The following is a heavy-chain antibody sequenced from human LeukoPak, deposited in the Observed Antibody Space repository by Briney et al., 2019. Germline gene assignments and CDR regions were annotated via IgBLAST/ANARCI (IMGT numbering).Heavy chain of an antibody. Sequence: WVKVSCKASGGTFSSYAISWVRQAPGEGLEWMGGIIPIFGTANYAQKFQGRVTITTDESTSTAYMELSSLRSEDTAVYYCAGPLEWLFWKDAFDIWGQGTMVTVSS. V-gene: IGHV1-69*05. CDR2: IIPIFGTA. D-gene: IGHD3-3*01. CDR1: GGTFSSYA. J-gene: IGHJ3*02. CDR3: AGPLEWLFWKDAFDI.